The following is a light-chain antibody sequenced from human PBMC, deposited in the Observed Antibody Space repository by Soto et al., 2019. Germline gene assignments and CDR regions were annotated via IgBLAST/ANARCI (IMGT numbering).Light chain of an antibody. Sequence: DIQITQSPSSVSASVGDRVTITCRASQGITNWLAWYQQKPGKAPKLLIYAASGLPSGVPSRFSGSGSGTDFTLTISSMQPEDFANYYCQQANSLPLTFGGGTKVDIK. J-gene: IGKJ4*01. V-gene: IGKV1-12*01. CDR1: QGITNW. CDR3: QQANSLPLT. CDR2: AAS.